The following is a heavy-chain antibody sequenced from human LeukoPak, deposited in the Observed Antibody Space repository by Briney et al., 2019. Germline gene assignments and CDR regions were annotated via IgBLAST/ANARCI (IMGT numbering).Heavy chain of an antibody. J-gene: IGHJ2*01. CDR2: ISSRSTYI. CDR1: GFTFSTYT. V-gene: IGHV3-21*01. D-gene: IGHD2-21*02. Sequence: GGSLRLSCAASGFTFSTYTMNWVRQAPGKGLEWVSSISSRSTYIHYADSVKGRFTISRDSAKNSLYLQMNSLRAEDTAMYYCVRAPPYCGGDCSDWYFDLWGRGTLVTVSS. CDR3: VRAPPYCGGDCSDWYFDL.